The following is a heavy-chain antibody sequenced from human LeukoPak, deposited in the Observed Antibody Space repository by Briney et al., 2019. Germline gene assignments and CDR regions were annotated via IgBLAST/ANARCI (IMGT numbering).Heavy chain of an antibody. CDR1: GCAFRSYG. Sequence: GASQRLSCAASGCAFRSYGMHWGRQAPGNGLEWVAFLRYDASDKYYPASVKARFTISRDNSKNTLYLQMNSLRPDDPAVYYCANMVVAAGSVSDYWGQGTLVTVSS. D-gene: IGHD2-15*01. CDR3: ANMVVAAGSVSDY. CDR2: LRYDASDK. V-gene: IGHV3-30*02. J-gene: IGHJ4*02.